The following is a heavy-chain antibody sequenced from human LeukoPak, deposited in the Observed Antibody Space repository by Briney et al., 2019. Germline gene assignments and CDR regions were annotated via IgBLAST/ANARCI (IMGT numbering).Heavy chain of an antibody. CDR1: GFTFSSYA. CDR2: ISSNGGST. V-gene: IGHV3-64*04. J-gene: IGHJ1*01. CDR3: ASRIAAAGAEYFQH. D-gene: IGHD6-13*01. Sequence: GGSLRLSCSASGFTFSSYAMHWVRQAPGKGLEYVSAISSNGGSTYYADSVKGRFTISRDNAKNSLYLQMNSLRAEDTAVYYCASRIAAAGAEYFQHWGQGTLVTVSS.